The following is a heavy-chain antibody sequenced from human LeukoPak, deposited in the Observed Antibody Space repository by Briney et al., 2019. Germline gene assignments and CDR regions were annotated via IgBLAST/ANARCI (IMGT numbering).Heavy chain of an antibody. CDR3: AKDLDSSGYANWFDP. CDR1: GFTFSSYG. J-gene: IGHJ5*02. Sequence: PGGSLRLSCAASGFTFSSYGMHWVRQAPGKGLEWVAFIRYDGSNKYYADSVKGRFTISRDNSKNTLYLQMNSLRAEDTAVYYCAKDLDSSGYANWFDPWGQGTLVTVSS. D-gene: IGHD3-22*01. CDR2: IRYDGSNK. V-gene: IGHV3-30*02.